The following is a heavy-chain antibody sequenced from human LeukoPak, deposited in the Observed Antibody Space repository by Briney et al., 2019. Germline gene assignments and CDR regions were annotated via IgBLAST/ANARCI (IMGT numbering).Heavy chain of an antibody. D-gene: IGHD6-6*01. Sequence: PSETLSLTCTVSGGSISSYYWSWIRQPPGKGLEWIGYIYYSGSTNYNPSLKSRVTISVDTSKNQFSLKLSSVTAADTAVYCCAAAEYSSSSPFDYWGQGTLVTVSS. J-gene: IGHJ4*02. CDR2: IYYSGST. CDR1: GGSISSYY. CDR3: AAAEYSSSSPFDY. V-gene: IGHV4-59*01.